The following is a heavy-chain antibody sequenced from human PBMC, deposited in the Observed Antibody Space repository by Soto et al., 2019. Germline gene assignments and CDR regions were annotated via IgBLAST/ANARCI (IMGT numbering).Heavy chain of an antibody. V-gene: IGHV3-9*01. J-gene: IGHJ3*02. Sequence: LXLSCAASRFTFDDYSMHWVRQAPGKGLEWVSGISWNSGSIGYADSVKGRFTISRDNAKNSLYLQMNSLRAEDTALYYCATYRKFFQIWGQGTKVTVSS. CDR2: ISWNSGSI. CDR1: RFTFDDYS. CDR3: ATYRKFFQI.